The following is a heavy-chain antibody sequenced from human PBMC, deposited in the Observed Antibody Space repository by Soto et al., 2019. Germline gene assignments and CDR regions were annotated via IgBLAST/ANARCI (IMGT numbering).Heavy chain of an antibody. D-gene: IGHD3-9*01. V-gene: IGHV3-23*01. CDR3: AKDTIYDILTGYLAGGFDY. CDR2: ISGSGGST. CDR1: GFTFSSYA. Sequence: TGGSLRLSCAASGFTFSSYAMSWVRQAPGKGLEWVSAISGSGGSTYYADSVKGRFTISRDNSKNTLYLQMNCLRAEDTAVYYCAKDTIYDILTGYLAGGFDYWGQGTLVTVSS. J-gene: IGHJ4*02.